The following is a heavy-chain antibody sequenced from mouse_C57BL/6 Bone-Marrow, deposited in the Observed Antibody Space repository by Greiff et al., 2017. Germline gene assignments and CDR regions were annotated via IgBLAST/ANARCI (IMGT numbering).Heavy chain of an antibody. CDR1: GFNIKDDY. Sequence: VQLKQSGAELVRPGASVKLSCTASGFNIKDDYMHWVKQRPEQGLEWIGWIDPENGDTEYASKFQGKATITADTSSNTAYLQLSSLTSEDTAVYYCTTAITTVVADYWGQGTTRTVSS. V-gene: IGHV14-4*01. J-gene: IGHJ2*01. D-gene: IGHD1-1*01. CDR3: TTAITTVVADY. CDR2: IDPENGDT.